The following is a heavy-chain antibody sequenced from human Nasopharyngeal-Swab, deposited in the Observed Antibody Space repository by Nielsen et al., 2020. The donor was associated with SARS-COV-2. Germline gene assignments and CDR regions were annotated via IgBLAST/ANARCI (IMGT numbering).Heavy chain of an antibody. J-gene: IGHJ5*02. CDR1: GGSISSYY. D-gene: IGHD6-13*01. Sequence: SETLSLTCTVSGGSISSYYWSWIRQPPGKGLEWIGYIYYSGGTNYNPSLKSRVTISVDTSKNQFSLKLSSVTAADTAVYYCARVRIAAAGIGWFDPWGQGTLVTVSS. CDR3: ARVRIAAAGIGWFDP. V-gene: IGHV4-59*01. CDR2: IYYSGGT.